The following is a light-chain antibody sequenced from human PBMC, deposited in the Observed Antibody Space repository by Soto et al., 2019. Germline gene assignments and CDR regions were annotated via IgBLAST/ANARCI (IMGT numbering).Light chain of an antibody. CDR2: GAS. V-gene: IGKV3-15*01. CDR1: QSVSSN. J-gene: IGKJ1*01. CDR3: QQSYSTPVT. Sequence: EIGMTQCPPTLTVYRGERATLSCRASQSVSSNLAWYQQKPGQAPRLLIYGASTRATGIPARFSGSGSGTEFTLTISSLQPEDFATYYCQQSYSTPVTFGQVTKVDI.